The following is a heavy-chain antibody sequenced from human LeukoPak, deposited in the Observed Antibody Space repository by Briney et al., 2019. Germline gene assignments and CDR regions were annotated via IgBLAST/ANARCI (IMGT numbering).Heavy chain of an antibody. CDR1: GGSISSGGYY. V-gene: IGHV4-31*01. CDR3: ASHRSIAARRWFDP. D-gene: IGHD6-6*01. J-gene: IGHJ5*02. CDR2: IYYSGST. Sequence: PSETLSLTCTVSGGSISSGGYYWSWIRQHPGKGLEWIGYIYYSGSTYYNPSLKSQVTISVDTSKNQFSLKLSSVTAADTAVYYCASHRSIAARRWFDPWGQGTLVTVSS.